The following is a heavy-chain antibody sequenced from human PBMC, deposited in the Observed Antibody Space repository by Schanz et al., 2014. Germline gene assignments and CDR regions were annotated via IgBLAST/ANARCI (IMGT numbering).Heavy chain of an antibody. CDR3: AKDSCSSTTCYGYGMDV. V-gene: IGHV3-23*04. Sequence: EVHLVESGGGLVKRGGSLRLSCAASGFTFSDYYMSWIRQAPGKGLEWVSAISGSGGSTYYADSVKGRFTVFRDNSKRTLYLEINDPRAEDTAVYYCAKDSCSSTTCYGYGMDVWGQGSTVTVSS. J-gene: IGHJ6*02. CDR2: ISGSGGST. CDR1: GFTFSDYY. D-gene: IGHD2-2*01.